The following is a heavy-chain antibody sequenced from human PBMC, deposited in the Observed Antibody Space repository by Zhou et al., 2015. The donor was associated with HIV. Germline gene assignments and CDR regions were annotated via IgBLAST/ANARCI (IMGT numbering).Heavy chain of an antibody. CDR1: GLTLHGYA. V-gene: IGHV3-9*01. J-gene: IGHJ4*02. D-gene: IGHD3-10*01. Sequence: EVQLVESGGGLVQPGRSLRLSCVGSGLTLHGYAMHWVRQVPGKGLEWVAGINGNGATTDYVDSVKGRFIISRDGAKNSLYLQMNNLRDEDTALYYCARDGGHLRAVINDFLDSWGQGTQVTVSS. CDR3: ARDGGHLRAVINDFLDS. CDR2: INGNGATT.